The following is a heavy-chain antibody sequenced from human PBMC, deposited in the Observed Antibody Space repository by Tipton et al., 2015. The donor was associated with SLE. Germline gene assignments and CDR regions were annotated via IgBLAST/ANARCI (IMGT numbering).Heavy chain of an antibody. CDR3: ATLPTEGGAFDI. CDR2: IYTSGST. CDR1: GGSFSGYY. J-gene: IGHJ3*02. V-gene: IGHV4-4*09. Sequence: GLVKPSETLSLTCAVYGGSFSGYYWSWIRQPPGKGLEWIGYIYTSGSTNYNPSLKSRVTISVDTSKNQFSLKLSSVTAADTAVYYRATLPTEGGAFDIWGQGTMVTVSS. D-gene: IGHD4-17*01.